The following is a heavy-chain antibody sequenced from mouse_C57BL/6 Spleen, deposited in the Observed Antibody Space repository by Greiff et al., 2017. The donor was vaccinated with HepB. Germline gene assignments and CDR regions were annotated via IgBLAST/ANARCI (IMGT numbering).Heavy chain of an antibody. Sequence: QVQLQQPGAELVMPGASVKLSCKASGYTFTSYWMHWVKQRPGQGLEWIGEIDPSDSYTNYNQKFKGKSTLTVDKSSSTAYMQLSSLTSEDSAVYYCARPGGNYFDYWGQVTTLTVSS. CDR3: ARPGGNYFDY. CDR1: GYTFTSYW. V-gene: IGHV1-69*01. CDR2: IDPSDSYT. J-gene: IGHJ2*01.